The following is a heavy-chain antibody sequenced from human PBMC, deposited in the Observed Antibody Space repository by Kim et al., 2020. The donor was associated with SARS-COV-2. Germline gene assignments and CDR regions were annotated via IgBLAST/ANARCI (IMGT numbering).Heavy chain of an antibody. Sequence: SETLSLTCAVSGGSISSGGYSWSWIRQPPGKGLEWIGYIYHSGSTYYNPSLKSRVTISVDRSKNQFTLKLSSVTAADTAVYYCARNNCSGGSCYFDYWGQGTLVTVSS. J-gene: IGHJ4*02. D-gene: IGHD2-15*01. CDR2: IYHSGST. CDR3: ARNNCSGGSCYFDY. CDR1: GGSISSGGYS. V-gene: IGHV4-30-2*01.